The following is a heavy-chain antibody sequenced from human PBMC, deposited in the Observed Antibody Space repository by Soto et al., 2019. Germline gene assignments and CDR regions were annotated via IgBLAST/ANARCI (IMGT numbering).Heavy chain of an antibody. D-gene: IGHD3-3*01. V-gene: IGHV1-8*01. J-gene: IGHJ6*02. CDR2: MNPNSGNT. CDR1: GYTFTSYD. Sequence: GASVKVSCKASGYTFTSYDINWVRQATGQGLEWMGWMNPNSGNTGYAQKFQGRVTMTRNTSISTAYMELSSLRSEDTAVYYCARGDFWSGYYTGTENYYGMDVWGQGTTVTVSS. CDR3: ARGDFWSGYYTGTENYYGMDV.